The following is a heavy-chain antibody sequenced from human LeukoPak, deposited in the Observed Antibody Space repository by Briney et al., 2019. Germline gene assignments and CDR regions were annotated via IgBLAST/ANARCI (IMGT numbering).Heavy chain of an antibody. V-gene: IGHV3-23*01. CDR1: GFTFSSYA. J-gene: IGHJ4*02. Sequence: GGSLRLSCAASGFTFSSYAMSWVRQAPGKGLEWVSAISGSGGSTYYADSVKGRFTISRDNSKNTLYLQMNSLRAEDTAVYYCAKDLLSRSGSPRYFDYWGQGTLVTVSS. D-gene: IGHD1-26*01. CDR2: ISGSGGST. CDR3: AKDLLSRSGSPRYFDY.